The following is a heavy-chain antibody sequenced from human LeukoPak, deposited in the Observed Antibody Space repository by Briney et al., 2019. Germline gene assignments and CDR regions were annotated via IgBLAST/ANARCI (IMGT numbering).Heavy chain of an antibody. Sequence: PGGSLTLSCAASGFTFSDYYMSWIRQAPGKGLEWVSYISSRGDTIYSADSLKGRFTISRDNAKNSLNLQMDSLRVEDTAVYYCATRAGGWFGEDAFDIWGQGTMVTVSS. CDR3: ATRAGGWFGEDAFDI. J-gene: IGHJ3*02. V-gene: IGHV3-11*01. D-gene: IGHD3-10*01. CDR2: ISSRGDTI. CDR1: GFTFSDYY.